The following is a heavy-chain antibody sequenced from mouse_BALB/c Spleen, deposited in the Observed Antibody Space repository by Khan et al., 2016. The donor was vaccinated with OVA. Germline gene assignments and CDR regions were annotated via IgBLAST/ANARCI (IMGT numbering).Heavy chain of an antibody. D-gene: IGHD2-10*01. J-gene: IGHJ4*01. CDR3: ARQPYYHYNVMDY. Sequence: QVQLKESGPGLVAPSLSLSITCTISGFSLTNYGVHWVHQPPGKGLEWLVVIWSDGSTTYNSALKSRLTITKDNSKSQVFLKMNSLQTDDTAIYFCARQPYYHYNVMDYWGQGTSVTVSS. CDR1: GFSLTNYG. CDR2: IWSDGST. V-gene: IGHV2-6-1*01.